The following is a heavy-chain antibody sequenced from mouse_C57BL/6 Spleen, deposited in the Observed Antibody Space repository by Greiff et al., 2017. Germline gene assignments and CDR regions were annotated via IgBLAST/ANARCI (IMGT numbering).Heavy chain of an antibody. D-gene: IGHD1-1*01. CDR1: GYTFTSYD. Sequence: VMLVESGPELVKPGASVKLSCKASGYTFTSYDINWVKQRPGQGLEWIGWIYPRDGSTKYNEKFKGKATFMVDTSSSTAYMELHSLTSEDSAVYFCARKEGNYYGSLDYWGQGTTLTVSS. V-gene: IGHV1-85*01. J-gene: IGHJ2*01. CDR3: ARKEGNYYGSLDY. CDR2: IYPRDGST.